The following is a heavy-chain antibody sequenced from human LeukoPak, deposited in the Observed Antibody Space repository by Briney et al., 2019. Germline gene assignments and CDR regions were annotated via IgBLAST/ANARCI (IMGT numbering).Heavy chain of an antibody. V-gene: IGHV3-30-3*01. Sequence: PGRSLRLSRAASGFTFSSYAMHWVRQAPGKGLEWVAVISYDGSNKYYADSVKGRFTISRDNAGKSLFLQMNSLRVEDTAVYYCAGFPGYSYGDLSHYGLRVWGQGTTVTVSS. D-gene: IGHD5-18*01. CDR1: GFTFSSYA. J-gene: IGHJ6*02. CDR3: AGFPGYSYGDLSHYGLRV. CDR2: ISYDGSNK.